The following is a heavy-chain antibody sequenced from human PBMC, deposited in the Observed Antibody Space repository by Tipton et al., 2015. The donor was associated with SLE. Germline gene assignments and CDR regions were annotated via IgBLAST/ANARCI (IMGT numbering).Heavy chain of an antibody. CDR1: GFTFSSYE. J-gene: IGHJ3*02. V-gene: IGHV3-48*03. D-gene: IGHD5-12*01. Sequence: SLRLSCAASGFTFSSYEMNWVRQAPGKGLEWVSYISSSGSTIYYADSVKGRFTISRDNAKSSLYLQMNSLRAEDTAVYYCARGGEYSGYDLDAFDIWGQGTMVTVSS. CDR3: ARGGEYSGYDLDAFDI. CDR2: ISSSGSTI.